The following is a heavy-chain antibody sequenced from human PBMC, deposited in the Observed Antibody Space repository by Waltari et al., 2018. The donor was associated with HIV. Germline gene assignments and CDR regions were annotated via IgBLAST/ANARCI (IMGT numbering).Heavy chain of an antibody. D-gene: IGHD6-13*01. J-gene: IGHJ6*02. V-gene: IGHV3-11*01. CDR1: RFIFSAYY. CDR2: ISSSGDAI. CDR3: ARGGYTSSWYGYGMDV. Sequence: QVQVVESGGALVKLGGSLRTSCEGFRFIFSAYYMNWIRQAQGKGLEWVSYISSSGDAIYYADSVKGRFTISRDNAKFSVYLQMDSLRADDTAVYYCARGGYTSSWYGYGMDVWGQGTTVTVSS.